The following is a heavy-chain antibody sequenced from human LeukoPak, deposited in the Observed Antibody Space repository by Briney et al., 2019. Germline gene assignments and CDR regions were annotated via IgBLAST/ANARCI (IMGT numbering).Heavy chain of an antibody. V-gene: IGHV1-8*01. CDR2: XNPXXXNT. Sequence: SGYTFTXXDINWXRQATGQGLEWMGWXNPXXXNTGYAQKFQGRVTMTRNTSISTAYMELSSLRSEDTAVYYCARAPDPLGYCSSTSCYEPDYWGQGTLVTVSS. D-gene: IGHD2-2*01. J-gene: IGHJ4*02. CDR3: ARAPDPLGYCSSTSCYEPDY. CDR1: GYTFTXXD.